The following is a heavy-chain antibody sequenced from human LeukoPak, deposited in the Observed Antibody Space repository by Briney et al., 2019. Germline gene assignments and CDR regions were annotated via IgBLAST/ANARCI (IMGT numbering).Heavy chain of an antibody. CDR1: GFTFSSYS. CDR2: ISSSSSTI. J-gene: IGHJ4*02. Sequence: PRGSLRLSCAASGFTFSSYSMNWVRQAPGKGLDWVSYISSSSSTIYYADSVKGRFTISRDNAKNSLYLQMNSLRAEDTAVYYCAREGRWFEFDYWGQGTLVTVSS. V-gene: IGHV3-48*01. D-gene: IGHD3-10*01. CDR3: AREGRWFEFDY.